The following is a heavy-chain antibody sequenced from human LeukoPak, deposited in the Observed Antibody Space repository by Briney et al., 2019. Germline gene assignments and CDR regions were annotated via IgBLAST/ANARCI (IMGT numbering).Heavy chain of an antibody. J-gene: IGHJ4*02. V-gene: IGHV3-7*01. Sequence: GGSLRLSCAASGFTFSSYSMNWVRQAPGKGPEWVANIKQDESERYYVDSVKGRFTISRDNAKNSLYLQMNSLRVEDTGVYYCARDRSSWALWGQGTLVTVSS. D-gene: IGHD6-13*01. CDR1: GFTFSSYS. CDR2: IKQDESER. CDR3: ARDRSSWAL.